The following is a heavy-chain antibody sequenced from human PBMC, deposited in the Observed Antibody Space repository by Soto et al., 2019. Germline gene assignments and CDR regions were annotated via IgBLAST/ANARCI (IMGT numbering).Heavy chain of an antibody. CDR3: AKKGYCSGESCYAFDY. D-gene: IGHD2-15*01. Sequence: EVQLLESGGGLVQPGGSLRLSCAASGFPLTTYAMSWVRQAPGKGLEWVAAISSSGAGTFYADSVKGRFTISRDNSKNTMYLQMNSLRAEDKAVYYCAKKGYCSGESCYAFDYWGQGTLVTVSS. J-gene: IGHJ4*02. CDR1: GFPLTTYA. V-gene: IGHV3-23*01. CDR2: ISSSGAGT.